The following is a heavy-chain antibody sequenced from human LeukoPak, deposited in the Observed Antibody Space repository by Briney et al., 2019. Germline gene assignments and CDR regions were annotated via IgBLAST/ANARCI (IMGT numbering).Heavy chain of an antibody. CDR2: ISGYNGNT. Sequence: ASVKVSCKASGYTFTNYGISWVRQAPGQGLEWMGWISGYNGNTNYAQKLQGRVTMTTDTSTSTAYMDLRSLRSDDTALYYCARHYYDTSGYYYSPLDYWGQGTLVTVSS. V-gene: IGHV1-18*01. CDR1: GYTFTNYG. J-gene: IGHJ4*02. D-gene: IGHD3-22*01. CDR3: ARHYYDTSGYYYSPLDY.